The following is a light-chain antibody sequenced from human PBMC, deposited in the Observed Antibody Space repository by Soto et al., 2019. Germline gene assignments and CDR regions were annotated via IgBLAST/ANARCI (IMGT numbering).Light chain of an antibody. Sequence: QSVLTQPPSVSGAPGQRVTISCTGSSSNIGAGYDVHWYQQLPGTAPKLLIYGNSNRPSGVPDRFSGSKSGTSASLAITGLQAEDEAVYYCQSYDSSLSGRYVFGTGTKLTVL. CDR3: QSYDSSLSGRYV. J-gene: IGLJ1*01. CDR2: GNS. CDR1: SSNIGAGYD. V-gene: IGLV1-40*01.